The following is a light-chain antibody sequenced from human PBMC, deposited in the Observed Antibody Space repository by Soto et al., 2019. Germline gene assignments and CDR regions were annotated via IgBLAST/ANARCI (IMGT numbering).Light chain of an antibody. V-gene: IGKV3-15*01. CDR2: DAS. CDR3: QQRNSWPPTFT. Sequence: EIVMTQSPATLSVSPGEGATLSCRASQGISSKLAWFQQRPAQSPRLLIYDASTRATGIPARFSGSGSGTDFTLTISSLEPEDFAVYYCQQRNSWPPTFTFGQGTRLEIK. CDR1: QGISSK. J-gene: IGKJ5*01.